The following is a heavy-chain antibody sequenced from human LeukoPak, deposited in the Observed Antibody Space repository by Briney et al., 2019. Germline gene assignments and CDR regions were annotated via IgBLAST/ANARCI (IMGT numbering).Heavy chain of an antibody. Sequence: ASVKVSCKASGYTFTSYAMNWMRQAPGQGLEWMGWISAYNANTNYAQKLQGRVTMTTDTSTSTAYMELRSLRSDDTAVYYCANSHVDHAFDIWGQGTMVTVSS. CDR2: ISAYNANT. CDR1: GYTFTSYA. J-gene: IGHJ3*02. D-gene: IGHD2-15*01. V-gene: IGHV1-18*01. CDR3: ANSHVDHAFDI.